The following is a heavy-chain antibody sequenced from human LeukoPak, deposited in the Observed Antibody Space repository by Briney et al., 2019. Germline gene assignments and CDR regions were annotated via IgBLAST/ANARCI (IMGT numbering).Heavy chain of an antibody. Sequence: SETLSLTCTVSRGSISGSIRSHYWSWLRQPPGKGLEWIGYISSSGSTNDNPSLRSRVTISVDTSKNQFFLNLSCVSAADTAVYYCARIPLGYSGAYYFDYWGQGTLVTVSP. CDR2: ISSSGST. CDR3: ARIPLGYSGAYYFDY. D-gene: IGHD5-12*01. CDR1: RGSISGSIRSHY. J-gene: IGHJ4*02. V-gene: IGHV4-4*09.